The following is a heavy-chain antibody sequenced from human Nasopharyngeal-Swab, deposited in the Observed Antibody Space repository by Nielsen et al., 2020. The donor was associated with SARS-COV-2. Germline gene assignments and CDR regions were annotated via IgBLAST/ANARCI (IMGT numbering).Heavy chain of an antibody. V-gene: IGHV1-46*01. CDR3: ARELHSSGWGTPHWYFDL. J-gene: IGHJ2*01. Sequence: WSRQPPGQGLEWLGIINPSGGSTSSAQKFQGRVTLARDTSTSTVYMELSSLRSEDTAVYYCARELHSSGWGTPHWYFDLWGRGTLVTVSS. D-gene: IGHD6-19*01. CDR2: INPSGGST.